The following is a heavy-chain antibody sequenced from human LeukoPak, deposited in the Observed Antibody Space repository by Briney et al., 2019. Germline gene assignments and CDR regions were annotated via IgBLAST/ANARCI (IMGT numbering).Heavy chain of an antibody. V-gene: IGHV1-69*13. CDR1: GGTFSSYA. Sequence: ASVKVSCKASGGTFSSYAISWVRQAPGQGLEWMGGIIPIFGTANYAQKFQGRVTISADESTSTAYMELSSLRSEDTAVYYCARGTPRWLQYDYWGQGTLVTVSS. CDR3: ARGTPRWLQYDY. J-gene: IGHJ4*02. D-gene: IGHD5-24*01. CDR2: IIPIFGTA.